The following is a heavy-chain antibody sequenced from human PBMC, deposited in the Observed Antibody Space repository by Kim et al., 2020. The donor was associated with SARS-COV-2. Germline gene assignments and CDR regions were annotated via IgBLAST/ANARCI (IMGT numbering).Heavy chain of an antibody. J-gene: IGHJ6*02. CDR3: TTAQDLERREYYYYGMDV. CDR2: IKSKTDGGTT. V-gene: IGHV3-15*01. D-gene: IGHD1-1*01. CDR1: GFTFSNAW. Sequence: GGSLRLSCAASGFTFSNAWMSWVRQAPGKGLEWVGRIKSKTDGGTTDYAAPVKGRFTISRDDSKNTLYLQMNSLKTEDTAVYYCTTAQDLERREYYYYGMDVWGQGTTVTVSS.